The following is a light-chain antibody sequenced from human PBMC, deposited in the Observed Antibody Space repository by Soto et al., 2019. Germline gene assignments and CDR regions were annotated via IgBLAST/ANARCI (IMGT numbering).Light chain of an antibody. CDR3: QQYGSSPTT. V-gene: IGKV3-20*01. J-gene: IGKJ1*01. CDR1: QSVSSN. CDR2: DAS. Sequence: EIVLTQSPGTLSLSPGERATLSCGASQSVSSNLAWYQQKPGQAPRLLIYDASNRATGIPDRFSGSGSGTDFTLTISRLEPEDFAVYYCQQYGSSPTTFGQGTKVDIK.